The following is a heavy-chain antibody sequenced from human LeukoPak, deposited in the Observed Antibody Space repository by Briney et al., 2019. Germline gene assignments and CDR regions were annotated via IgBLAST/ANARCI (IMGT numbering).Heavy chain of an antibody. D-gene: IGHD1-26*01. CDR2: IYTSGST. Sequence: KTSETLSLTCTVSGGSISSGSYYWSWIRQPAGKGLEWIGRIYTSGSTNYNPSLKSRVTISVDTSKNQFSLKLSSVTAADTAVYYCAGAPEGGARCYFDYWGQGTLVTVSS. J-gene: IGHJ4*02. CDR3: AGAPEGGARCYFDY. CDR1: GGSISSGSYY. V-gene: IGHV4-61*02.